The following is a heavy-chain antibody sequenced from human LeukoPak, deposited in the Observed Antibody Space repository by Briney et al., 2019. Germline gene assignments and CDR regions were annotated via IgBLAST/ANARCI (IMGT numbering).Heavy chain of an antibody. V-gene: IGHV4-34*01. J-gene: IGHJ4*02. Sequence: SETLSLTCAVYGGSFSGYYWSWIRQPPGKGLEWIGEINHSGSTNYNPSLKSRVTISVDTSKNQFFLKLSSVTAADTAVYYCARGGSTQKRAIAVANTGRYFDYWGQGTLVTVSS. D-gene: IGHD6-19*01. CDR3: ARGGSTQKRAIAVANTGRYFDY. CDR2: INHSGST. CDR1: GGSFSGYY.